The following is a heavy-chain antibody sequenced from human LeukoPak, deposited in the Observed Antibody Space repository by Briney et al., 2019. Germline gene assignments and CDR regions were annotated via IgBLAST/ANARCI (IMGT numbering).Heavy chain of an antibody. V-gene: IGHV3-48*03. CDR3: AREGTAMVSFDY. CDR2: ISSSGSTI. J-gene: IGHJ4*02. D-gene: IGHD5-18*01. CDR1: GFTFSSYE. Sequence: QSGGSLRLSCAASGFTFSSYEMNWVRQAPGKGLEWVSYISSSGSTIYYADSVKGRFTISRDNAKNSLYLQMNSLRAEDTAVYYCAREGTAMVSFDYWGQGTLVTVSS.